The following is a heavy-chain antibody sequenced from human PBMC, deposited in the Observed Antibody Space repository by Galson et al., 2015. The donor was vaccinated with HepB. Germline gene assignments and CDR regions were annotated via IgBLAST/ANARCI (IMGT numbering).Heavy chain of an antibody. J-gene: IGHJ4*02. CDR3: AKGMAGSCTRVLCYSFDY. CDR1: GFTFSTSA. Sequence: SLRLACAASGFTFSTSAMSRVRQTPGKGLEWVAAISGSDDGKYHAASVRGRFTISRDDSKNTLYLQMNRLRAEDTATYYCAKGMAGSCTRVLCYSFDYWGQGSLVTVSS. V-gene: IGHV3-23*01. D-gene: IGHD2-8*02. CDR2: ISGSDDGK.